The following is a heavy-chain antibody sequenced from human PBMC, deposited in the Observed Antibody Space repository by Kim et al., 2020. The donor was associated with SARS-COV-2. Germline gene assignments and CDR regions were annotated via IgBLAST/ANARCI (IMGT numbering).Heavy chain of an antibody. CDR2: IYYSGST. CDR3: ARHHSSGWYRGTLGRYFDY. J-gene: IGHJ4*02. V-gene: IGHV4-39*01. CDR1: GGSISSSSYY. D-gene: IGHD6-19*01. Sequence: SETLSLTCTVSGGSISSSSYYWGWIRQPPGKGLEWIGSIYYSGSTYYNPSLKSRVTISVDTSKNQFSLKLSSVTAADTAVYYCARHHSSGWYRGTLGRYFDYWGQGTLVTVSS.